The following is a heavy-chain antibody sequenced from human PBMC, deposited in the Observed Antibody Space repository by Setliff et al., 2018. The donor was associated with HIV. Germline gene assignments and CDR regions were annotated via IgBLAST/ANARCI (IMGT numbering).Heavy chain of an antibody. CDR1: GGSISGGNYY. Sequence: SETLSLTCTVSGGSISGGNYYWNWIRQHPGKGLEWIGYIYHSGSRYYNPSLRSRVTISVDTSKNQFSLKLTSVTVADTAVYYCARGDIVVVGLDYWGQGTLVTVS. CDR2: IYHSGSR. V-gene: IGHV4-31*03. CDR3: ARGDIVVVGLDY. J-gene: IGHJ4*02. D-gene: IGHD2-21*01.